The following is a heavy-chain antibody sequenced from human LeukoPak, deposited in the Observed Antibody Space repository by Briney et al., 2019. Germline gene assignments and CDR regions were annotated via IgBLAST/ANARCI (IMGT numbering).Heavy chain of an antibody. V-gene: IGHV1-46*01. CDR1: GYTFTSYY. CDR3: ARDVSEVVRGNWYFDL. CDR2: INPSGGST. D-gene: IGHD3-10*01. J-gene: IGHJ2*01. Sequence: ASVKVSCKSSGYTFTSYYMHWVRQAPGQGVEWMGIINPSGGSTTYAQKFQGRVTMTRETSTSTVYMEVSSLRSEDTAVYYCARDVSEVVRGNWYFDLWGRGILVTVSS.